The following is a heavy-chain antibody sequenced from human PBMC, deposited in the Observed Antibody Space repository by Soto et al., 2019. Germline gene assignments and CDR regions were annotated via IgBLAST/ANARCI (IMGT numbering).Heavy chain of an antibody. CDR1: GYTFTSYA. V-gene: IGHV1-3*01. J-gene: IGHJ6*02. CDR3: ARDPKPMVRGVTPMGSRYYGMDF. D-gene: IGHD3-10*01. Sequence: ASVKVSCKASGYTFTSYAMHWVRQAPGQRLEWMGWINAGNGNTKYSQKFQGRVTLTRDTPATTAYMELSSLRSEDTAVYYCARDPKPMVRGVTPMGSRYYGMDFWGQGTTVTV. CDR2: INAGNGNT.